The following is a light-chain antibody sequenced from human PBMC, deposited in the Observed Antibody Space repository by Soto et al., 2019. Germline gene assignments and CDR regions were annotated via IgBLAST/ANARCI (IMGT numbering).Light chain of an antibody. J-gene: IGKJ1*01. CDR2: KAS. CDR3: QHYSSYSEA. V-gene: IGKV1-5*03. Sequence: DIQMTHSPSTLSASFGDRVTITWRASQTISSWLAWYQQKPGKAPKLLIYKASTLKSGVPSRFSGSEYGTEFNLTISSLQPDDFATYYCQHYSSYSEAFGQGTKVDIK. CDR1: QTISSW.